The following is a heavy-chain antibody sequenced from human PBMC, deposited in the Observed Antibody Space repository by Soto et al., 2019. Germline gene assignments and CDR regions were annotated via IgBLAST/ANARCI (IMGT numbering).Heavy chain of an antibody. D-gene: IGHD3-10*02. Sequence: EVQLVESGGGLIRPGGSLRLSCAASGFSFSTYWMHWVRLPPGKGPVWVSRIDPDGRNAVYADSVQGRFSVSRDNVRNTLYLEMNSLRAEDTALYFCARDVDAVPFDHWGQGTLVTVSS. CDR2: IDPDGRNA. CDR3: ARDVDAVPFDH. CDR1: GFSFSTYW. V-gene: IGHV3-74*01. J-gene: IGHJ4*02.